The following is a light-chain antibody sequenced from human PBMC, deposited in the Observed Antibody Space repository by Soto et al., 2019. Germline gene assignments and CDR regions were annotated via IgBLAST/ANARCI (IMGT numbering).Light chain of an antibody. CDR1: QSITTW. J-gene: IGKJ1*01. CDR2: DVS. Sequence: DIQMTQSPSSLSASVGDRVTITCRASQSITTWLAWYQQKPGKAPKFLMYDVSTLESGIPSRFSGSGSGTEFTLTISGLQPDDFATYYCHQYFTYPWTFGQGTKVDI. V-gene: IGKV1-5*01. CDR3: HQYFTYPWT.